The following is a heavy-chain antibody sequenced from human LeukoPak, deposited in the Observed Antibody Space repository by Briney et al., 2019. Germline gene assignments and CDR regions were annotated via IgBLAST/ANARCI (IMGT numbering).Heavy chain of an antibody. D-gene: IGHD5-24*01. CDR3: ASSYNVNNWFDP. J-gene: IGHJ5*02. V-gene: IGHV4-38-2*02. CDR1: GYSISSGYY. CDR2: INHSGST. Sequence: SETLSLTCTVSGYSISSGYYWGWIRQPPGKGLEWIGEINHSGSTNYNPSLKSRVTISVDTSKNQFSLKLSSVTAADTAVYYCASSYNVNNWFDPWGQGTLVTVSS.